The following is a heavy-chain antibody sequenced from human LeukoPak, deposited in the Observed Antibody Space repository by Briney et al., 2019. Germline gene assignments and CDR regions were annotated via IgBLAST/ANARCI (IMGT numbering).Heavy chain of an antibody. J-gene: IGHJ6*03. V-gene: IGHV1-2*02. CDR3: ARDPVVVAPADASGYYYMDV. CDR2: INPNSGGT. Sequence: GASVKVSCKASGYTFTGYYMHWVRQAPGQGLEWMGWINPNSGGTNYAQKFQGRVTMTRDTSISTAYMELSRLRSDDTAVYYCARDPVVVAPADASGYYYMDVWGKGTTVTVSS. D-gene: IGHD2-2*01. CDR1: GYTFTGYY.